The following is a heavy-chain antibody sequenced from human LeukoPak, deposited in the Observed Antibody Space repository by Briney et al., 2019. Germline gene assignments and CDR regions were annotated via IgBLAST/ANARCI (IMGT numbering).Heavy chain of an antibody. CDR3: ASGIQLCGS. J-gene: IGHJ4*02. Sequence: GGSLRLSCAASGFTVTSNYMSWVRQAPGKGLEWVSVIYTGGTYYADSVKGRFTISRDNSKNTLYLQMNSLRVEDTAVYYCASGIQLCGSWGQGTLVTVSS. D-gene: IGHD5-18*01. CDR1: GFTVTSNY. V-gene: IGHV3-66*01. CDR2: IYTGGT.